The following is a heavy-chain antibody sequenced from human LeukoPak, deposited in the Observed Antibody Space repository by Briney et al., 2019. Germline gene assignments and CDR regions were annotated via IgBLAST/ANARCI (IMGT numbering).Heavy chain of an antibody. J-gene: IGHJ3*01. V-gene: IGHV3-7*01. CDR1: GFTLSSNW. CDR2: IKEDGSEE. CDR3: ARDWLAGNPYHAFDL. Sequence: GGSLRLSCAASGFTLSSNWMSCVRQAPGKGLECVANIKEDGSEEHYVDSVKGRFSISRDNAKNSLYLQMNSLRAEDTAVFYCARDWLAGNPYHAFDLWGKGTRV. D-gene: IGHD3-22*01.